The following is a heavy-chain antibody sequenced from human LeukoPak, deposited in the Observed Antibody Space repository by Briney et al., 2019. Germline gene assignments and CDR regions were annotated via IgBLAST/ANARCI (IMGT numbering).Heavy chain of an antibody. Sequence: PSETLSLTCTVSVGSISNYYWSWMRQPAGKALEWIGRVYIDGNTNHNPSLKSRVTMSVDTSQSQFSLNLRSVTAADTAVYYCARTPYSSPGWHFDYWGQGILVTVS. D-gene: IGHD6-19*01. CDR3: ARTPYSSPGWHFDY. J-gene: IGHJ4*02. V-gene: IGHV4-4*07. CDR2: VYIDGNT. CDR1: VGSISNYY.